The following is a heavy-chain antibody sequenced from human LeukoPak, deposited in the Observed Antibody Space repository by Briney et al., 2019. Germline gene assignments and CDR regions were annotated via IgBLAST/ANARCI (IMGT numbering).Heavy chain of an antibody. D-gene: IGHD1-26*01. J-gene: IGHJ3*02. CDR3: SGGFSGNYFDSFDI. Sequence: QPGRSLRLSCAASGFTFSSYAMHWVRQAPGKGLEWVAVISYDGSNKYYADSVKGRFTISRDNSKNTLYLQMNSLRAEDTAVYYCSGGFSGNYFDSFDIWGLGTMVTVSS. CDR1: GFTFSSYA. V-gene: IGHV3-30*04. CDR2: ISYDGSNK.